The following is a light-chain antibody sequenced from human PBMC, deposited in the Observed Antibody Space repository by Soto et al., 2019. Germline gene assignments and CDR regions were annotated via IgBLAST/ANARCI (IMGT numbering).Light chain of an antibody. CDR3: QQTLSVPRT. CDR2: AAY. CDR1: QNIRTY. V-gene: IGKV1-39*01. Sequence: DIQMTQSPRFLSASVGDRVTITCRASQNIRTYLTWYQQKPGKGPTVLIYAAYTLQRGVPSRFSGSTTGTDFTLTITGLQPEDSATYYCQQTLSVPRTFGLGTKVDIK. J-gene: IGKJ1*01.